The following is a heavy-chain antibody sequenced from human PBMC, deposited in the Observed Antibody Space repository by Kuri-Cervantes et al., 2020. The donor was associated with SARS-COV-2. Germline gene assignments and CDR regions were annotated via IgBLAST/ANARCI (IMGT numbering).Heavy chain of an antibody. CDR2: INHSGST. J-gene: IGHJ6*02. Sequence: SQTLSLTCAVYGGSFSDYYWSWIRQPPGKGLEWIGEINHSGSTNYNPSRKSRVTISVDTSKNQFSLKLSSVTAADTAVYYCARGRVYARRIYYYYYGMDVWGQGTTVTVSS. CDR3: ARGRVYARRIYYYYYGMDV. CDR1: GGSFSDYY. V-gene: IGHV4-34*01. D-gene: IGHD3-16*01.